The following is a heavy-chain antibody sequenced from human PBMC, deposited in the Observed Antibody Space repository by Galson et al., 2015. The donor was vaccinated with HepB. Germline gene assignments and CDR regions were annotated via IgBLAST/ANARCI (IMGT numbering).Heavy chain of an antibody. J-gene: IGHJ6*02. CDR3: ARDQGIAAAGTDSYYYYYYGMDV. CDR2: ISYDGSNK. V-gene: IGHV3-30*04. D-gene: IGHD6-13*01. CDR1: GFTFSSYA. Sequence: SLRLSCAASGFTFSSYAMHWVRQAPGKGLEWVAVISYDGSNKYYADSVKGRFTISRDNSKNTLYLQMNSLRAEDTAVYYCARDQGIAAAGTDSYYYYYYGMDVWGQGTTVTVSS.